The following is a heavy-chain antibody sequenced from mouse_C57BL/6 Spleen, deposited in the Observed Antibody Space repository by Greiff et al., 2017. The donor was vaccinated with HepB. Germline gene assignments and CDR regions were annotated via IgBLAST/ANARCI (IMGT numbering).Heavy chain of an antibody. CDR1: GFTFSDYG. Sequence: EVQRVESGGGLVKPGGSLKLSCAASGFTFSDYGMHWVRQAPEKGLEWVAYISSGSSTIYYADTVKGRFTISRDNAKNTLFLQMTSLRSEDTAMYYCARGLLYLYYAMDYWGQGTSVTVSS. V-gene: IGHV5-17*01. D-gene: IGHD2-12*01. CDR3: ARGLLYLYYAMDY. J-gene: IGHJ4*01. CDR2: ISSGSSTI.